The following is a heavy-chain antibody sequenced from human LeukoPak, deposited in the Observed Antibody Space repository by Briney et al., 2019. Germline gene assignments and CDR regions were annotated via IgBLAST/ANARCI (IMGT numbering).Heavy chain of an antibody. CDR1: GYTLTELS. J-gene: IGHJ6*02. D-gene: IGHD2-2*01. CDR2: FDPEDGET. V-gene: IGHV1-24*01. Sequence: ASVKVSCKVSGYTLTELSMHWVRQAPGKGLEWMGGFDPEDGETIYAQKFQGRVTMTEDTSTDTAYMELSSLRPEDTAVYYCATSGKVVVVPAASYYYYGMDVWGQGTTVTVSS. CDR3: ATSGKVVVVPAASYYYYGMDV.